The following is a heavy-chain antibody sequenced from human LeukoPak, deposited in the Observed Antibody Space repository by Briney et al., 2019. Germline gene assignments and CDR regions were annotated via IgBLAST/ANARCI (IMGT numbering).Heavy chain of an antibody. CDR1: GFGFSTYW. D-gene: IGHD3-3*01. Sequence: GGSLRLSCAASGFGFSTYWMSWVRQAPGKGLEWVATIKEDGGEKHYVDSVKGRFTISRDNARNSLHLQMNSPRAEDTAVYYCARIRNDFWSGYYTADWGQGNLVTVSS. J-gene: IGHJ4*02. CDR3: ARIRNDFWSGYYTAD. V-gene: IGHV3-7*01. CDR2: IKEDGGEK.